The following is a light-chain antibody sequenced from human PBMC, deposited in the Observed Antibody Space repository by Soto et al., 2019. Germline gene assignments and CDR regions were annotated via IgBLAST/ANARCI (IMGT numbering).Light chain of an antibody. V-gene: IGKV4-1*01. CDR1: QSVLYSSNNKNY. CDR3: QQYYLAPLT. CDR2: WAS. J-gene: IGKJ3*01. Sequence: DIVMTQSPDSLAVSLGERATINCKSSQSVLYSSNNKNYLAWYQQKPGQPPKLLIYWASARESGVPDRFSGSGSGTDFTLTINNLQADDVAVYFCQQYYLAPLTFGPGTKV.